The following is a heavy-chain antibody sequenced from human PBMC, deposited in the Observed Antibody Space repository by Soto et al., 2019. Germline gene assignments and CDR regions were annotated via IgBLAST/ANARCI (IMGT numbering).Heavy chain of an antibody. Sequence: SLKVSCKTSGGTFSSYAISWVRQAPGQGLEWMGGIIPIFGTANYAQKFQGRVTITADKSTSTAYMELSSLRSEDTAVYYCARLIAASRDYYYYGMDVWGQGTKVTVYS. V-gene: IGHV1-69*06. J-gene: IGHJ6*02. CDR2: IIPIFGTA. CDR3: ARLIAASRDYYYYGMDV. CDR1: GGTFSSYA. D-gene: IGHD6-6*01.